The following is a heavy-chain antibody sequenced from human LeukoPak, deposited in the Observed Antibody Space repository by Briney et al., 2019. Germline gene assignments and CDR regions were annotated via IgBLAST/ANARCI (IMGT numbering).Heavy chain of an antibody. CDR2: INHSGST. CDR1: GGSFSGYY. V-gene: IGHV4-34*01. CDR3: ARGLAGTYNWFDP. D-gene: IGHD3-3*02. Sequence: SETLSLTCAVYGGSFSGYYWSWIRLPPGKGLEWIGEINHSGSTNYNPSLKSRVTISVDTSKNQFSLKLSSVTAADTAVYYCARGLAGTYNWFDPWGQGTLVTVSS. J-gene: IGHJ5*02.